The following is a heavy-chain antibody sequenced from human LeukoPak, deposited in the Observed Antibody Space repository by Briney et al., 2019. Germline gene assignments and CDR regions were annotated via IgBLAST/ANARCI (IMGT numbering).Heavy chain of an antibody. V-gene: IGHV3-23*01. Sequence: GGSLRLSCAASGFTFSSYSMSWVRQAPGKGLEWVSAISGSGGSTYYADSVKGRFTISRDNSKNTLYLQMNSLRAEDTAVYYCAKQWGAVGANPPLDYWGQGTLVTVSS. CDR1: GFTFSSYS. CDR3: AKQWGAVGANPPLDY. D-gene: IGHD1-26*01. J-gene: IGHJ4*02. CDR2: ISGSGGST.